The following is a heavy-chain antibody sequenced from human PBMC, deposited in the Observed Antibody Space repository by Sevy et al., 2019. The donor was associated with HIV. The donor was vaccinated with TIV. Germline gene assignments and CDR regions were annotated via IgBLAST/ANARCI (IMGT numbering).Heavy chain of an antibody. Sequence: SETLSLTCAVSGGSISSSNWWSWVRQPPGKGLEWIGEIYHSGSTNYNPSLKSRVTISVDKSKNQFSLKLSSVTAADTAVYYSASRGFHRGAEGSFEYWGQGTLVTVSS. CDR1: GGSISSSNW. CDR3: ASRGFHRGAEGSFEY. V-gene: IGHV4-4*02. CDR2: IYHSGST. J-gene: IGHJ4*02. D-gene: IGHD1-26*01.